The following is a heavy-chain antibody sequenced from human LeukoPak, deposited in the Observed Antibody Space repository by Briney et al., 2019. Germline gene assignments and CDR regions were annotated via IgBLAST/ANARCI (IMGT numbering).Heavy chain of an antibody. CDR1: GFTFSNTW. D-gene: IGHD3-10*01. CDR3: ATLTVRGVINI. Sequence: GGSLRLSCAASGFTFSNTWMNWVRQAPGKGLEWVGLIQSKTDGGTTEYAAPVKGRFTISRDDSKTTLYLQMNSLKTEDTAVYYCATLTVRGVINIWGQGTLVTVSS. J-gene: IGHJ4*02. CDR2: IQSKTDGGTT. V-gene: IGHV3-15*01.